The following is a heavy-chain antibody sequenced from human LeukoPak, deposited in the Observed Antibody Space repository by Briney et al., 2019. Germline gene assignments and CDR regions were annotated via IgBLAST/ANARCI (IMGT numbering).Heavy chain of an antibody. Sequence: PGGSLRLSCAASGFTFSSYSMNWVRQAPGKGLEWVSYISSSSSTIYYADSVKGRFTISRDNAKNSLYLQMNSLRDEDTAVYYCARDEAVAGYRSEYNWFDPWGQGTLVTVSS. CDR3: ARDEAVAGYRSEYNWFDP. J-gene: IGHJ5*02. CDR1: GFTFSSYS. D-gene: IGHD6-19*01. CDR2: ISSSSSTI. V-gene: IGHV3-48*02.